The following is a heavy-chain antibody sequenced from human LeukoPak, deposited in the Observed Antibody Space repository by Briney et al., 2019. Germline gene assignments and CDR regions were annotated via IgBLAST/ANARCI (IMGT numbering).Heavy chain of an antibody. CDR2: IFPSGGEI. CDR1: GFTFSSYS. CDR3: ATYRQVLLPFES. D-gene: IGHD2-8*02. Sequence: PGGSLRLSCAASGFTFSSYSMTWVRQPPGKGLEWVSSIFPSGGEIHYADSVRGRFTISRDNSKSTLSLQMNSRRAEDTAIYYCATYRQVLLPFESWGQGTLVTVSS. J-gene: IGHJ4*02. V-gene: IGHV3-23*01.